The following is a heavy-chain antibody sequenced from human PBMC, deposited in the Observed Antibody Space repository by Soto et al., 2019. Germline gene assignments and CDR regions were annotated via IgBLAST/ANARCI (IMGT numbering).Heavy chain of an antibody. CDR2: ISAYNGNT. J-gene: IGHJ5*02. CDR3: ARYIPIRDPPDYGWIDL. CDR1: GYTFTSYV. V-gene: IGHV1-18*01. D-gene: IGHD4-17*01. Sequence: ASVKVSCKASGYTFTSYVISWVRQAPGQGLEWMGWISAYNGNTNFAQKLQGRVTMTTDTSTSTAYMELSRLRSDDTAVYYCARYIPIRDPPDYGWIDLSGQGTRVTVSS.